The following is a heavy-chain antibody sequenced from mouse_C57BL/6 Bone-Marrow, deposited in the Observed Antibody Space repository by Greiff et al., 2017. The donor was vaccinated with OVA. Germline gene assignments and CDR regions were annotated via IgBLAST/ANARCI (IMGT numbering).Heavy chain of an antibody. J-gene: IGHJ2*01. V-gene: IGHV1-7*01. Sequence: VQLQESGAELAKPGASVKLSCKASGYTFTSYWMHWVKQRPGQGLEWIGYINPSSGYTKYNQKFKDKATLTAYKSSSTAYMQLSSLTYEDSAVYYCAREYDDRYFDYWGQGTTLTVSS. CDR1: GYTFTSYW. D-gene: IGHD2-14*01. CDR3: AREYDDRYFDY. CDR2: INPSSGYT.